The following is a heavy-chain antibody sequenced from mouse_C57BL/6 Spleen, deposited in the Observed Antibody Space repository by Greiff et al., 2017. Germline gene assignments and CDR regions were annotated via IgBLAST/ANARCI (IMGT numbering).Heavy chain of an antibody. Sequence: EVQGVESGGGLVQPGGSLSLSCAASGFTFTDYYMSWVRQPPGKALEWMGFIRNKANGYTTEYSATVKGRFTISRANSTSILYLQMHAWRAEDSATYYCAGPRIYVFAMDYWGQGTSVTVSS. J-gene: IGHJ4*01. V-gene: IGHV7-3*01. D-gene: IGHD1-1*01. CDR3: AGPRIYVFAMDY. CDR1: GFTFTDYY. CDR2: IRNKANGYTT.